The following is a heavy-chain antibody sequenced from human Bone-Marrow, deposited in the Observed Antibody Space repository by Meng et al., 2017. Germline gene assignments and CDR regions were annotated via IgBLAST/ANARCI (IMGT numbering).Heavy chain of an antibody. V-gene: IGHV4-39*07. D-gene: IGHD3-10*01. CDR2: IYYSGST. CDR3: ARANELLWFGELFSRWSADYYYGMDV. Sequence: SETLSLTCTVSGGSISSSSYYWGWIRQPPGKGLEWIGSIYYSGSTYYNPSLKSRVTISVDTSKNQFSLKLSSVTAADTAVYYCARANELLWFGELFSRWSADYYYGMDVWGQGTTVTVSS. J-gene: IGHJ6*02. CDR1: GGSISSSSYY.